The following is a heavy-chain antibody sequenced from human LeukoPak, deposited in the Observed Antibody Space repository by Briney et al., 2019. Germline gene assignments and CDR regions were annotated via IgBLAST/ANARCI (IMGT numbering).Heavy chain of an antibody. V-gene: IGHV3-74*01. D-gene: IGHD3-16*01. CDR2: ISRDGSIT. Sequence: GGSLRLSCAASGFTFSNDWMYWVRQAPGKGLVWVSRISRDGSITGYADSVKGRFTISRDNANNTLYLRMNSLRAEDTAVYFCVRESGELGSWGQGTLVTVSS. J-gene: IGHJ5*02. CDR3: VRESGELGS. CDR1: GFTFSNDW.